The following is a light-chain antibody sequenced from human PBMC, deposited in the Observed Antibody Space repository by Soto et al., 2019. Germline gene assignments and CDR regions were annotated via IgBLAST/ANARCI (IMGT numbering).Light chain of an antibody. CDR2: EVS. V-gene: IGLV2-8*01. Sequence: QSALTQPPSASGSPGQSVTISCTGTSSDVGGYNYVSWYQQHPGKAPKLMIYEVSKRPSGVPDRFSGSKSGNTASLTVSGLQAEDEADYYCSSYAGSNNSRVFGIGTKVTVL. J-gene: IGLJ1*01. CDR1: SSDVGGYNY. CDR3: SSYAGSNNSRV.